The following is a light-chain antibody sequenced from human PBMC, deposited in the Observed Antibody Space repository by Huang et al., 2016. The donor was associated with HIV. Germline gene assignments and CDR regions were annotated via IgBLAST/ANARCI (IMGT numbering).Light chain of an antibody. CDR2: VAS. J-gene: IGKJ1*01. CDR3: QQYGSSPET. V-gene: IGKV3-20*01. CDR1: QSVSSSY. Sequence: EIVLTQSPGTLSLSPGERATLSCRASQSVSSSYLAWYLQKPGQAPRLLIYVASSRATGIPDRFSGSGSGTDFTLTISRLESEDFAVYYCQQYGSSPETFGQGTKVEIK.